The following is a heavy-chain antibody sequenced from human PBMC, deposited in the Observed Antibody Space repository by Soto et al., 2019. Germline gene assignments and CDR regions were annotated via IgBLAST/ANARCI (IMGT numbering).Heavy chain of an antibody. CDR3: ASKPLDYYDSSGYYLDY. Sequence: QVQLVQSGAEVKKPGSSVKVSCKASGGTFSSYAISWVRQAPGQGLEWMGGIIPIFGTANYAQKFQGRVTITADKSTSTAYMELSSLRSEDTAVYYCASKPLDYYDSSGYYLDYWGQGTLVTVSS. CDR1: GGTFSSYA. J-gene: IGHJ4*02. D-gene: IGHD3-22*01. CDR2: IIPIFGTA. V-gene: IGHV1-69*06.